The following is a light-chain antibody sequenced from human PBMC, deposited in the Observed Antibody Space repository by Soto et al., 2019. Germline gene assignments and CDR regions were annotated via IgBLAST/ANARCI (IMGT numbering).Light chain of an antibody. CDR1: SGYSNYK. V-gene: IGLV9-49*01. CDR2: VGTGGIVG. CDR3: GADQWSGNNVVGV. Sequence: QSVLTQPPSASASLGASVTLTCTLSSGYSNYKVDWYQQRPGKGPRFVMRVGTGGIVGSKGDGIPDRFAVLGSGLNRYLTIKNIQEEDESDYHCGADQWSGNNVVGVVGGGTKLTVL. J-gene: IGLJ2*01.